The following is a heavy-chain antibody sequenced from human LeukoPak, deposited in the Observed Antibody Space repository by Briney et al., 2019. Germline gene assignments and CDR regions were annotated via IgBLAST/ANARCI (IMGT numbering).Heavy chain of an antibody. J-gene: IGHJ4*02. CDR1: GFTFSSYS. V-gene: IGHV3-21*01. D-gene: IGHD2-15*01. CDR3: ARGEDIVVVVAAREYYFDY. Sequence: KTGGSLRLSCAASGFTFSSYSMNWVRQAPGKGLEWVSSISSSSSYIYYADSVKGRFTISRDNAKNSLYLQMNSLRAEDTAVYYCARGEDIVVVVAAREYYFDYWGQGTLVTVSS. CDR2: ISSSSSYI.